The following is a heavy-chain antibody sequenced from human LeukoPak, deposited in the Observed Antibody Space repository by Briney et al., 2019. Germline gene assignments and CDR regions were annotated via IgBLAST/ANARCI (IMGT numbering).Heavy chain of an antibody. CDR3: AKDIAAAGLSYFDY. D-gene: IGHD6-13*01. CDR1: GFTFDDYA. CDR2: IRYDGSNK. J-gene: IGHJ4*02. V-gene: IGHV3-30*02. Sequence: GGSLRLSCAASGFTFDDYAIHWVRQAPGKGLEWVAFIRYDGSNKYYAGSVKGRFTISRDNSKNTLYLQMNSLRAEDTAVYYCAKDIAAAGLSYFDYWGQGTLVTVSS.